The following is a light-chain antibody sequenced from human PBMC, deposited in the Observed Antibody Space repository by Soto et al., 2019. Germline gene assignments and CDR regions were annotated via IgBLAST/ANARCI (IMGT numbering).Light chain of an antibody. Sequence: QSALTQPASVSGSPGQSITISCTGTSSDVGGYNYVSWYQQHPGKAPKLMIYDVSNRPSGVSNRFSGSKSANTASLTISGLQAEDEADYYCSSYTGSSTYVVFGGGIKLIVL. V-gene: IGLV2-14*01. CDR1: SSDVGGYNY. J-gene: IGLJ2*01. CDR3: SSYTGSSTYVV. CDR2: DVS.